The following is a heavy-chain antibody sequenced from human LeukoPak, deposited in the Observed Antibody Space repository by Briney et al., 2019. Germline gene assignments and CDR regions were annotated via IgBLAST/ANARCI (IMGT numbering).Heavy chain of an antibody. Sequence: GGSLRLSCAASGFTFSSYAMNWVRQAPGKGLEWVSTISGDGGDTHYADSVRGRFTISRANSKNTLFMQMNSLRAEDTAVYYCGKSCSREWDYFEYWGQGTLVTASS. CDR1: GFTFSSYA. CDR3: GKSCSREWDYFEY. CDR2: ISGDGGDT. V-gene: IGHV3-23*01. D-gene: IGHD6-13*01. J-gene: IGHJ4*02.